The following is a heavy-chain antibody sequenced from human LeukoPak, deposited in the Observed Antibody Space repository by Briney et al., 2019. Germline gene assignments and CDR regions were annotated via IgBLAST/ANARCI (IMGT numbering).Heavy chain of an antibody. CDR2: ISSSSSYI. V-gene: IGHV3-21*01. J-gene: IGHJ4*02. Sequence: SGGSLRLSCAASGFTLSSYSLNWVRQAPGKGLEWVSSISSSSSYIYYADSVKGRLTISRDNAKNSLYLQMNSLRAEDTAVYYCVPEVVGATIGDYWGQGTLVTVSS. CDR1: GFTLSSYS. CDR3: VPEVVGATIGDY. D-gene: IGHD1-26*01.